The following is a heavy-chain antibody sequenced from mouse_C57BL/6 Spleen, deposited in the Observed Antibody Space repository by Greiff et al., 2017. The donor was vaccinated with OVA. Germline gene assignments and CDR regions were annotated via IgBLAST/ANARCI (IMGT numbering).Heavy chain of an antibody. Sequence: EVQLQQSGPELVKPGASVKISCKASGYTFTDYYMNWVKQSHGKSLEWIGDINPNNGGTSYNQKFKGKATLTVDKSSSTAYMELRSLTSEDSAVYYCAREASSTVVATGYFDVWGTGTTVTVSS. J-gene: IGHJ1*03. V-gene: IGHV1-26*01. CDR3: AREASSTVVATGYFDV. D-gene: IGHD1-1*01. CDR2: INPNNGGT. CDR1: GYTFTDYY.